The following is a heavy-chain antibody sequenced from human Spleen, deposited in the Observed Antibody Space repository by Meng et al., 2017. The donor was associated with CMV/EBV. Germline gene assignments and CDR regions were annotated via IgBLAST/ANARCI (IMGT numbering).Heavy chain of an antibody. Sequence: GESLKISCAASGFTFSSYAMSWVRQAPGKGLEWVSTISGSGGSTYYADSVKGRFTISRDNSKNTLYLQMNSLRAEDTAVYYCAKLPRYCSGGSCYGGSFDYWGQGTLVTVSS. CDR1: GFTFSSYA. J-gene: IGHJ4*02. CDR2: ISGSGGST. V-gene: IGHV3-23*01. CDR3: AKLPRYCSGGSCYGGSFDY. D-gene: IGHD2-15*01.